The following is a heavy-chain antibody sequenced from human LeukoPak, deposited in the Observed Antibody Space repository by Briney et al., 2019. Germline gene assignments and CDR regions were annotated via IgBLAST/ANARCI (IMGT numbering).Heavy chain of an antibody. Sequence: GGSLRLSCAASGFTFSSYSMNWVRQAPGKGLEWVSSISSSSSYIYYADSVKGRFTISRDNAKNSLYLQMNSLRAEDTAVYYCARDPSLGYCSGGSCLPLDVWGQGTTVTVSS. V-gene: IGHV3-21*01. J-gene: IGHJ6*02. CDR3: ARDPSLGYCSGGSCLPLDV. CDR2: ISSSSSYI. CDR1: GFTFSSYS. D-gene: IGHD2-15*01.